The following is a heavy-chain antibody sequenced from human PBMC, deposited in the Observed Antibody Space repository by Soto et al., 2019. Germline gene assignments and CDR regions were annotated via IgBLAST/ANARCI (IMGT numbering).Heavy chain of an antibody. J-gene: IGHJ5*02. CDR1: GGSISSGGYY. CDR3: ARCSLVVVPAPGFDP. CDR2: IYYSGTT. V-gene: IGHV4-31*03. D-gene: IGHD2-2*01. Sequence: SETLSLTCTVSGGSISSGGYYWSWIRQHPGKGLEWIGYIYYSGTTYYNPSLKSRVTISVDTSKNQFSLKLSSVSAADTALYYCARCSLVVVPAPGFDPGRGGTRVTVS.